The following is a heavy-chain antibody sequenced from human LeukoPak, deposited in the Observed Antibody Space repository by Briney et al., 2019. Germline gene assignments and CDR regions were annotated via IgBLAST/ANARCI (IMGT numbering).Heavy chain of an antibody. J-gene: IGHJ4*02. Sequence: SVTLSLTCTVSGGSISSSSYYWGWIRQPPGKGLEWIGSMYYSGSTYYNPSLKSRVTISVDTSKNQFSLKLSSVTAADTAVYYCARGYCSNTSCYYFDYWGQGTLVTVSS. CDR3: ARGYCSNTSCYYFDY. CDR1: GGSISSSSYY. CDR2: MYYSGST. D-gene: IGHD2-2*01. V-gene: IGHV4-39*01.